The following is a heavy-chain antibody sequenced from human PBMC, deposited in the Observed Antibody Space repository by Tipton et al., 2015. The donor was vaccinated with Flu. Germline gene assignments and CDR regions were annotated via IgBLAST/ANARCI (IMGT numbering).Heavy chain of an antibody. Sequence: TLSLTCTVSGGSISSYYWTWIRQPPGKGLEWIGYIYYSGITNYNPSLKSRVTISVGTSGDHLSLKVTSVTAADTAVYFCARGARSSSSPFDYWGQGTQVTVSA. CDR1: GGSISSYY. J-gene: IGHJ4*02. D-gene: IGHD6-6*01. CDR2: IYYSGIT. CDR3: ARGARSSSSPFDY. V-gene: IGHV4-59*12.